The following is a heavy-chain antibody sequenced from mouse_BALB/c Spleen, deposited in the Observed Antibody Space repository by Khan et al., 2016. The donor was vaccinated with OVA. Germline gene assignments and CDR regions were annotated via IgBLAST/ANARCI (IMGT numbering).Heavy chain of an antibody. Sequence: VQLQQSGAELVRSGASVKLSCTASGFNIKDYYLHWVKQRPKQGLEWIGWIDPENGDTEYAPKFQGKATMTADTSSNTAYLQLSSLTSEDTAVYYCNRADVRFDYWGQGTLVTVSA. CDR2: IDPENGDT. CDR1: GFNIKDYY. CDR3: NRADVRFDY. V-gene: IGHV14-4*02. J-gene: IGHJ3*01. D-gene: IGHD3-3*01.